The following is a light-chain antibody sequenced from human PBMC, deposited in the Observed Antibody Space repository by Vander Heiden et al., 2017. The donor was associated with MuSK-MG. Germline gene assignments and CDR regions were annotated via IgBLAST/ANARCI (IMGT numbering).Light chain of an antibody. Sequence: DIQMTQSPSSLSASVGDRVTITCQASQDISNYLNWYQQKPGKAPKLLIYDASNLETGVPSRFSGSGSGTDFTFTISSLQPEDIATYDCQQYDKLPPVTFGQGTRLEIK. J-gene: IGKJ5*01. CDR3: QQYDKLPPVT. CDR2: DAS. V-gene: IGKV1-33*01. CDR1: QDISNY.